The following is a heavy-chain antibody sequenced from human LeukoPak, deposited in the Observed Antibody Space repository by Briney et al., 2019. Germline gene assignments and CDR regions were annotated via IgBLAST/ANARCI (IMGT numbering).Heavy chain of an antibody. CDR2: ISGSSSYI. CDR1: GFTFSSYS. CDR3: ARTADYGDYALDY. J-gene: IGHJ4*02. V-gene: IGHV3-21*01. Sequence: PGGSLILSCAASGFTFSSYSMNWVRQAPGKGLEWVSSISGSSSYIYYADSVKGRFTISRDNAKNSLYLQMNSLRAEDTAVYYCARTADYGDYALDYWGQGTLVTVSS. D-gene: IGHD4-17*01.